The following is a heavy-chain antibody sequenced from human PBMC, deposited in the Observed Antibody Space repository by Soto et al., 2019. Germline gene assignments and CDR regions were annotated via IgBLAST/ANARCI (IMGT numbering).Heavy chain of an antibody. Sequence: SVKVSCKASGGSFSSYTISWVRQAPGQGLEWMGRIIPILGIANYAQKFQGRVTITADKSTSTAYMELSSLRSEDTAVYYCARDHNGTTRGNFDYWGQGTLVTVSS. CDR3: ARDHNGTTRGNFDY. D-gene: IGHD1-7*01. J-gene: IGHJ4*02. CDR2: IIPILGIA. CDR1: GGSFSSYT. V-gene: IGHV1-69*04.